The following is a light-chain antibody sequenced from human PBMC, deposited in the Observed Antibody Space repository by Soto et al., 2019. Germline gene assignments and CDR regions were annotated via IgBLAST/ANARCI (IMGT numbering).Light chain of an antibody. CDR2: AAS. J-gene: IGKJ1*01. CDR1: QSISSY. V-gene: IGKV1-39*01. Sequence: DIQMTQSPSSLSASVGDRVTITCRASQSISSYLNWYQQKPGKAPKLLIYAASSLQSGVPSRFSGSGSGTAFPLTISSLQPEDFATDYCQHSYSTPKTFGQGTQVEIK. CDR3: QHSYSTPKT.